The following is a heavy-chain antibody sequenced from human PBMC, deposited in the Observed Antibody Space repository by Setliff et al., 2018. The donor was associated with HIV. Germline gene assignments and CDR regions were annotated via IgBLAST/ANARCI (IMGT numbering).Heavy chain of an antibody. CDR2: INHSGNA. CDR1: GGSISCGSYY. J-gene: IGHJ4*02. V-gene: IGHV4-39*07. D-gene: IGHD3-3*01. Sequence: SETLSLTRTVSGGSISCGSYYWSWLRQPPGKGLDWVGKINHSGNANYNPSLKGRVSISVDTSKQQFSLNLTSLTSADTAVYYCARGWTLEWFPYFDSWGQGTLVTVSS. CDR3: ARGWTLEWFPYFDS.